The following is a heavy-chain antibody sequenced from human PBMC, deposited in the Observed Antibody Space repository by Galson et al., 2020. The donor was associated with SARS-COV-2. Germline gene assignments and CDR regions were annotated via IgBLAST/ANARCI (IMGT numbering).Heavy chain of an antibody. V-gene: IGHV3-30*04. Sequence: GGSLRLSCAASGFTFSSYAMHWVRQAPGKGLEWVAVISYDGSNKYYADSVKGRFTISRDNSKNTLYLQMNSLRAEDTAVYYCARANGGSYYYGMDVWGQGTTVTGSS. J-gene: IGHJ6*02. D-gene: IGHD1-26*01. CDR3: ARANGGSYYYGMDV. CDR1: GFTFSSYA. CDR2: ISYDGSNK.